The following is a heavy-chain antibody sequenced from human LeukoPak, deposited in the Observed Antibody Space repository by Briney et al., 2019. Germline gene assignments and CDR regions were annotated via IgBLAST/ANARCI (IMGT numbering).Heavy chain of an antibody. D-gene: IGHD2-15*01. V-gene: IGHV4-39*01. CDR2: IYYSGST. CDR1: GGSISSSSYY. Sequence: SETLSLTCTVSGGSISSSSYYWGWIRQPPGKGLEWIGSIYYSGSTYYNPSLKSRVTISVDTSKNRFSLKLSSVTAADTAVYYCARRGAPDCSGGSCYKVDYWGQGTLVTVSS. CDR3: ARRGAPDCSGGSCYKVDY. J-gene: IGHJ4*02.